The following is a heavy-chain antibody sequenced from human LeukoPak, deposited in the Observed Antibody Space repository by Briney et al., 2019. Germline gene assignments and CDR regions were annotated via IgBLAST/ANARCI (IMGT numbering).Heavy chain of an antibody. CDR1: GVSISSSSYY. Sequence: SETLSLTCTVSGVSISSSSYYWGWIRQPPGKGLEWIGSMYYSGSTYYNPSLKSRVTISVDTSKNQFSLKLSSVTAADTAVYYCARRPPDYCFDFWGQGTLVTVSS. J-gene: IGHJ4*02. CDR2: MYYSGST. V-gene: IGHV4-39*01. D-gene: IGHD1-14*01. CDR3: ARRPPDYCFDF.